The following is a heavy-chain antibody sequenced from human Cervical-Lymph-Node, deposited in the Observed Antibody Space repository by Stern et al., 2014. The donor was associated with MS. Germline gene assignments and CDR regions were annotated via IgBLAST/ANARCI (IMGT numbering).Heavy chain of an antibody. CDR2: ISGSGGST. Sequence: EVQLVESGGGLVQPGGSLRLSCAASGFTFSSYAMSWVRQAPGKGLEWVSAISGSGGSTYYADSVKGRFTISRDNSKTTLYLQMNSLRAEDTAVYYCAKDPLDYGDFSYYFDYWGQGTLVTVSS. CDR1: GFTFSSYA. D-gene: IGHD4-17*01. J-gene: IGHJ4*02. CDR3: AKDPLDYGDFSYYFDY. V-gene: IGHV3-23*04.